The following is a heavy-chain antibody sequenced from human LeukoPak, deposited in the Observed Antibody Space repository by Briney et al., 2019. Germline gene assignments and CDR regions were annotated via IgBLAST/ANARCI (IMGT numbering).Heavy chain of an antibody. CDR3: ARRNSGTYLDY. D-gene: IGHD3-10*01. J-gene: IGHJ4*02. V-gene: IGHV1-3*03. Sequence: ASVKVSCKASGYTFTGYYMHWVRQAPGQSLEWMGWLNTGNGDTKYSQEFQGRVTISRDTSATTAYMELRSLRSEDMAVYYCARRNSGTYLDYWGQGTLVTVSS. CDR2: LNTGNGDT. CDR1: GYTFTGYY.